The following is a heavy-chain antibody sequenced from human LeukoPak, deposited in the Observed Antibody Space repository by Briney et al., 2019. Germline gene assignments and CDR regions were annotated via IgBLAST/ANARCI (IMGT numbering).Heavy chain of an antibody. CDR3: ARGDGYNIFDY. CDR1: GFTFSSYG. D-gene: IGHD5-12*01. V-gene: IGHV3-33*01. J-gene: IGHJ4*02. Sequence: GGSLRLSCAASGFTFSSYGMHWVRQAPGKGLEWVAVIWYDGSNKYYADSVKGRFTISSDNSKNTLYLQMNSLRAEDTAVYYCARGDGYNIFDYWGQGTLVTVSS. CDR2: IWYDGSNK.